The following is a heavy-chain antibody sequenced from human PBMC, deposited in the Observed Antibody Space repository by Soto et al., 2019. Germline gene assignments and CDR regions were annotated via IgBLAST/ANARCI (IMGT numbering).Heavy chain of an antibody. CDR2: ISGSGDST. V-gene: IGHV3-23*01. Sequence: EVQLLESGGGLVQPGGPPRLSCAASGFTFSSSAMSWVRQAPGKGLEWVSSISGSGDSTYYGDSVKGRFTISRDNSKNTLYLQMDSLRAEDTAVYYCAKGERTSGFGYWGQGTLVTVSS. D-gene: IGHD6-19*01. CDR1: GFTFSSSA. J-gene: IGHJ4*02. CDR3: AKGERTSGFGY.